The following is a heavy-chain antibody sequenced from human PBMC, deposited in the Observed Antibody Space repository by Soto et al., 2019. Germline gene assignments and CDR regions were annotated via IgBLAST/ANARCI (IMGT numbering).Heavy chain of an antibody. CDR3: ARDRTRVELGIAGHNWFDP. Sequence: GASVKVSCKASGGTFSSYAISWVRQAPGQGLEWMGGIVPIFGTANYAQKFQGRVTITADESTSTAYMELSSLRSEDTAVYYCARDRTRVELGIAGHNWFDPWGQGTLVTVSS. D-gene: IGHD6-13*01. CDR2: IVPIFGTA. CDR1: GGTFSSYA. V-gene: IGHV1-69*13. J-gene: IGHJ5*02.